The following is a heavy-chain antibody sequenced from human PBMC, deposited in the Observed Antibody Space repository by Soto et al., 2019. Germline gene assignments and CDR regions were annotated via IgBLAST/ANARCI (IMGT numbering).Heavy chain of an antibody. CDR1: GGTFSSYA. D-gene: IGHD2-2*01. CDR3: AREYCSSTSCYVSGMDV. Sequence: SVKVSCKASGGTFSSYAISWVRQAPGQGLEWMGGIIPIFGTANYAQKFQGRVTMTADESTSTAYMELSSLRSEDTAVYYCAREYCSSTSCYVSGMDVWGQGTTVTVSS. J-gene: IGHJ6*02. V-gene: IGHV1-69*13. CDR2: IIPIFGTA.